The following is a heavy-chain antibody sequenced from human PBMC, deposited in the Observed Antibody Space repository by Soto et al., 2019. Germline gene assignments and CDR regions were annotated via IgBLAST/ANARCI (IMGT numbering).Heavy chain of an antibody. CDR3: GRGGKGKNTIRLGAGFGYYYYYRDV. Sequence: PSETLSLTCVVSGGSLSDYFWSWIRQPPGMALEWIGEINHLGSTNYNPSLKSRVTISVDTSKNQFSLKLSSVTAADTAVYYCGRGGKGKNTIRLGAGFGYYYYYRDVGGKGTTVTVSS. CDR2: INHLGST. V-gene: IGHV4-34*01. CDR1: GGSLSDYF. D-gene: IGHD3-16*01. J-gene: IGHJ6*03.